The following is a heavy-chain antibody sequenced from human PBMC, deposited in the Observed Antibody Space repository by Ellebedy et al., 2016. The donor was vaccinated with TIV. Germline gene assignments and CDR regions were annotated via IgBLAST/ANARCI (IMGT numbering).Heavy chain of an antibody. J-gene: IGHJ4*02. V-gene: IGHV3-33*01. CDR3: ARDQPYYDSSGYDH. D-gene: IGHD3-22*01. Sequence: GGSLRLXCAASGFTFSSYGMHWVRQAPGKGLEWVAVIWYDGSNKYYADSVKGRFTISRDNSKNTLYLQMNSLRAEDTAVYYCARDQPYYDSSGYDHWGQGTLVTVSS. CDR2: IWYDGSNK. CDR1: GFTFSSYG.